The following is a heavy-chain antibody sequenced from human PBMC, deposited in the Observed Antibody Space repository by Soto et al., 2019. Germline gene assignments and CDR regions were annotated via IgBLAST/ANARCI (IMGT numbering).Heavy chain of an antibody. D-gene: IGHD2-8*02. CDR1: GGTFGSYA. CDR2: IIPILNSP. CDR3: AREAPYCTSAACPKFYDMDV. V-gene: IGHV1-69*01. Sequence: QVQLVQSGAEVKKPGSSVKVSCKAYGGTFGSYAITWVRRAPGQGLEWLGGIIPILNSPAYAQKFKARVVITADEITNTAYMELNSLRFDDTAVYYCAREAPYCTSAACPKFYDMDVWGQGTTVTVAS. J-gene: IGHJ6*02.